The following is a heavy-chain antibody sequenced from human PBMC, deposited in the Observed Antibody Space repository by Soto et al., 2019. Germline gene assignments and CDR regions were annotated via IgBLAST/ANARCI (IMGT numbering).Heavy chain of an antibody. V-gene: IGHV3-30-3*01. CDR2: ISYDGSNK. J-gene: IGHJ5*02. Sequence: QVQLVESGGGVVQPGRSLRLSCAASGFTFSSYAMHWVRQAPGKGLEWVAVISYDGSNKYYADSVKGRFTISRDNSKNTLYLQMNSLTAEDTAVYYCARDPTKTGSAVNWFDPWGQGTLVTVSS. CDR3: ARDPTKTGSAVNWFDP. D-gene: IGHD1-1*01. CDR1: GFTFSSYA.